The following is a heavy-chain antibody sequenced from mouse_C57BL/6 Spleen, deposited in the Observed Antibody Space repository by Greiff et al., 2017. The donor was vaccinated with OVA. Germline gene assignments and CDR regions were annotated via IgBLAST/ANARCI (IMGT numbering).Heavy chain of an antibody. Sequence: QVQLKESGAELVKPGASVKISCKASGYAFSSYWMNWVKQRPGKGLEWIGQIYPGDGDTNYNGKFKGKATLTADKSSSTAYMQLSSLTSEDSAVYFCASPLYDGDFDVWGQGTTLTVSS. J-gene: IGHJ2*01. CDR1: GYAFSSYW. CDR3: ASPLYDGDFDV. V-gene: IGHV1-80*01. D-gene: IGHD2-12*01. CDR2: IYPGDGDT.